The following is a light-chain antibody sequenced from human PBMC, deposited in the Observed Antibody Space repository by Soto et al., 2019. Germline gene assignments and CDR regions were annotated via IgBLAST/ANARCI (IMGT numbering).Light chain of an antibody. CDR1: QTVIGSQ. CDR3: QQYGTSLP. J-gene: IGKJ4*01. CDR2: GAS. Sequence: EIVLTQSPGTLSLSPGDTATLSCRASQTVIGSQLAWYQQRPGQAPRLLIYGASVRATGIPDRFSGSGSGTDFTLTISRLESEYFAVYDCQQYGTSLPFGGGSKVE. V-gene: IGKV3-20*01.